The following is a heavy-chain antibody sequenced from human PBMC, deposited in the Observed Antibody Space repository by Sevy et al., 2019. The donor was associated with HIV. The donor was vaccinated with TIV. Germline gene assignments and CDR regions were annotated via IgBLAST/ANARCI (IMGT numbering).Heavy chain of an antibody. CDR1: GFTLNSYW. Sequence: GGSLRLSCVASGFTLNSYWMSWVRQAPGKGLEWVANIKQDGSVKYYVNSVKGRFTNSRDNARNSLYLQMNSLRVEDTALYYCVRAIAADGSFWGQGTLVTVSS. V-gene: IGHV3-7*01. CDR2: IKQDGSVK. D-gene: IGHD6-13*01. J-gene: IGHJ4*02. CDR3: VRAIAADGSF.